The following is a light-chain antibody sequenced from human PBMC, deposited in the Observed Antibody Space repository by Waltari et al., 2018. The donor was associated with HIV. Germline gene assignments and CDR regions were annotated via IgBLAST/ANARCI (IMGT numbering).Light chain of an antibody. J-gene: IGLJ1*01. V-gene: IGLV2-14*01. CDR1: SSDVGGYNY. CDR2: EVS. Sequence: HSALPQPASVSGSPGQSITISCTGTSSDVGGYNYFSWYQQHPGKAPKLMIYEVSNRPSGVSNRFSGSKSGNTASLTISGLQAEDEADYYCSSYTSSSTYVFGTGTKVTVL. CDR3: SSYTSSSTYV.